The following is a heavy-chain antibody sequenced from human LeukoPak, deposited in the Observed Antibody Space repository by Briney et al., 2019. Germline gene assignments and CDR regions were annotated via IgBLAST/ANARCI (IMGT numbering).Heavy chain of an antibody. Sequence: GGSLRLSCAASGFTFSGSAMHSVRQASGKGLESFGRIRSKATSYATAYAASVKGRFTSSRDDSKNTRYLQMTSLKTEDTAVYYCTASRGVWGALDAWDDAFDIWGQGTMVTVSS. CDR1: GFTFSGSA. V-gene: IGHV3-73*01. D-gene: IGHD3-16*01. CDR3: TASRGVWGALDAWDDAFDI. J-gene: IGHJ3*02. CDR2: IRSKATSYAT.